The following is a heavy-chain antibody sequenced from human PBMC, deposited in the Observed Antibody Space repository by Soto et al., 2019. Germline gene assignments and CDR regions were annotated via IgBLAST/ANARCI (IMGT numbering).Heavy chain of an antibody. CDR1: GFSFSDYS. CDR3: AVMAGLVVSDDYGLDV. D-gene: IGHD2-21*01. CDR2: ISYDGDKK. Sequence: QVPLVESGGGVVKPGRSLRLSCVASGFSFSDYSIHWVRQAPGKGLEWVGFISYDGDKKFLADSVKGRFNISRDNAKNTVYLQMTSLRPEDTAVFHCAVMAGLVVSDDYGLDVWGQGTTVTVSS. J-gene: IGHJ6*02. V-gene: IGHV3-30-3*01.